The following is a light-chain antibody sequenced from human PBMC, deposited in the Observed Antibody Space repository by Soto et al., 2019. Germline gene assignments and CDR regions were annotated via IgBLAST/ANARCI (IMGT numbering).Light chain of an antibody. J-gene: IGKJ1*01. CDR1: QSVSSSY. Sequence: EIVLTQSPGTLSLPPGERATLSCRASQSVSSSYLAWYQQKPGQAPRLLIYGASSRATGIPDRFSGSGSGTDFTLTISRLEPEEFAVYYCQQYGSSPSWTFGQGTKV. CDR2: GAS. V-gene: IGKV3-20*01. CDR3: QQYGSSPSWT.